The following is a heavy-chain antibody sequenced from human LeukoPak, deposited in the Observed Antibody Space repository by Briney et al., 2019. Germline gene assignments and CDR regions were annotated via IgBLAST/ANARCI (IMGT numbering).Heavy chain of an antibody. J-gene: IGHJ4*02. D-gene: IGHD4-17*01. CDR3: ARDIGGLDGDGLDY. CDR1: GFTFSSYW. CDR2: INGDGSST. Sequence: GGSLRLSCAASGFTFSSYWMHWVRQAPGKGLVWVSRINGDGSSTIYAESVKGRFTISRDNSKNTLYLQMNSLRAEDTAVYYCARDIGGLDGDGLDYWGQGTLVTVSS. V-gene: IGHV3-74*01.